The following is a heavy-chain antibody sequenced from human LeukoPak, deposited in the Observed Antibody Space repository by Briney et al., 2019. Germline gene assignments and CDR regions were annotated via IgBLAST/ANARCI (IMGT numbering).Heavy chain of an antibody. CDR3: ARGLLWFGELFDD. J-gene: IGHJ5*02. V-gene: IGHV3-74*01. CDR1: VFTLCTYW. CDR2: INSDGSST. D-gene: IGHD3-10*01. Sequence: GGCLRLSCAASVFTLCTYWMHWVGQSPGPGLGSVSRINSDGSSTTYADSVKGRFTISRDNAKNTLYLQMNSLRAEDTAVYYCARGLLWFGELFDDWGQGTLVTVSS.